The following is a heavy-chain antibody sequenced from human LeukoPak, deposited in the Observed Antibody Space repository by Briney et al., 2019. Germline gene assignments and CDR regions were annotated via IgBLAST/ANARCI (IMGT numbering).Heavy chain of an antibody. Sequence: PGGSLRLSCAASGFTFSSYLMSWVRQAPGKGLEWIGEINHSGSTNYNPSLKSRVTISVDTSKNQFSLKLSSVTAADTAVYYCARAILLWFGELLWVFDYWGQGTLVTVSS. CDR3: ARAILLWFGELLWVFDY. V-gene: IGHV4-34*01. J-gene: IGHJ4*02. CDR2: INHSGST. CDR1: GFTFSSYL. D-gene: IGHD3-10*01.